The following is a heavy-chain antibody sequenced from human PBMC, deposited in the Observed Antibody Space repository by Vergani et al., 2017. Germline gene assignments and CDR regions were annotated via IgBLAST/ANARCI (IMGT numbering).Heavy chain of an antibody. J-gene: IGHJ4*02. CDR2: MNPATGTT. Sequence: QVQLVQSGTEMKKPGASVRVSCKTSGYTFTSFDLTWVRQVPGQGLEWMGWMNPATGTTGYAQKFQGRLSITRNTSITTAYMELRSLKSDDTAVYYCARGISGKDFWGQGTLVTVSS. CDR1: GYTFTSFD. V-gene: IGHV1-8*03. D-gene: IGHD1-26*01. CDR3: ARGISGKDF.